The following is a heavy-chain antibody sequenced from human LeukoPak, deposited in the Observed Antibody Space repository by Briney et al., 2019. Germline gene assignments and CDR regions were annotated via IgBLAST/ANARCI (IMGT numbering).Heavy chain of an antibody. CDR2: IYTGGNA. CDR3: TRSSTYFGSFDP. D-gene: IGHD3-10*01. Sequence: SETLSLTRTVSGVSITSDYWSWIRQPPGKGLEWIGYIYTGGNAIYNPSLKSRVTISVGTSKNQFSLKLTSVTAADTAVYYCTRSSTYFGSFDPWGQGTLVTVSS. V-gene: IGHV4-4*09. CDR1: GVSITSDY. J-gene: IGHJ5*02.